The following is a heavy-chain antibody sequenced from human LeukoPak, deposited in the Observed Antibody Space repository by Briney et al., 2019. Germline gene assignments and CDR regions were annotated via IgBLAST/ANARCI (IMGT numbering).Heavy chain of an antibody. CDR1: GFSFSSYS. V-gene: IGHV3-23*01. Sequence: PGGSLRLSCAASGFSFSSYSMNWVRQAPGKGLEWVSAISGSGGSTYYADSVKGRFTISRDNSKNTLYLQMNSLRAEDTAVYYCAKEFNERIVGANWFDPWGQGTLVTVSS. CDR2: ISGSGGST. D-gene: IGHD1-26*01. CDR3: AKEFNERIVGANWFDP. J-gene: IGHJ5*02.